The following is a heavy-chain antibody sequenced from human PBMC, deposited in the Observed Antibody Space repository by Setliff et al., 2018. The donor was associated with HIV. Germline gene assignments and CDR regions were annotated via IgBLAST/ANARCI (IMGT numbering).Heavy chain of an antibody. CDR1: GGSINRGNYY. CDR3: AREYSSSSANWYFDL. Sequence: PSETLSLTCSVSGGSINRGNYYWTWIRQSAGKGLEWIGRTYTSENTNYNPSFKSRVTIPVDVSKNQFYLKLSSVTAADTAVYYCAREYSSSSANWYFDLWGRGTLVTVSS. J-gene: IGHJ2*01. V-gene: IGHV4-61*02. CDR2: TYTSENT. D-gene: IGHD6-6*01.